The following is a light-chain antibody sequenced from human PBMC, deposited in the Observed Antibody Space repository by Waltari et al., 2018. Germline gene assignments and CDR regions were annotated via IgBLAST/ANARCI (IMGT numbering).Light chain of an antibody. CDR3: NSYTTGSSLTVI. CDR2: DFS. Sequence: QSALTQPASVSGSPGQSITISCAGTSSDIGSYNFVSWYQQHPGKSPKLIIYDFSNLPSGFSYRFSGSKSGNTASLTISGLQADDEATYYCNSYTTGSSLTVIVGGGTKLTVL. J-gene: IGLJ2*01. CDR1: SSDIGSYNF. V-gene: IGLV2-14*01.